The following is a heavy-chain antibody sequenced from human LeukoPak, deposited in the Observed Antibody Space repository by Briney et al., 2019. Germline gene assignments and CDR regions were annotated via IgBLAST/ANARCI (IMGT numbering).Heavy chain of an antibody. CDR3: ARVSLVRGAPDYYFDY. Sequence: SETLSLTCTVSGDFISNYYWSWIRQPAGKGLEWIGRIYTSGSTNYSPSLKSRVTMSVDTSKNQFSLKLSSVTAADTAVYYCARVSLVRGAPDYYFDYWGQGTLVTVSS. J-gene: IGHJ4*02. V-gene: IGHV4-4*07. D-gene: IGHD3-10*01. CDR2: IYTSGST. CDR1: GDFISNYY.